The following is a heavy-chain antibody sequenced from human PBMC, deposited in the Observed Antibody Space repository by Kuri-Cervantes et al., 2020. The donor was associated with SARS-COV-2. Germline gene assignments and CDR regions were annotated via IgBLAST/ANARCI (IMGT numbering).Heavy chain of an antibody. CDR2: IYYSGST. D-gene: IGHD3-10*01. CDR3: ARRSLYGMDV. CDR1: GGSISSYY. Sequence: SETLSLTCTVSGGSISSYYWSWIRQPPGKGLEWIGYIYYSGSTNYNPSLKSRVTISVDTSKNQFSLKLSSVTAADTAVYYCARRSLYGMDVWGQGTTVTVSS. V-gene: IGHV4-59*12. J-gene: IGHJ6*02.